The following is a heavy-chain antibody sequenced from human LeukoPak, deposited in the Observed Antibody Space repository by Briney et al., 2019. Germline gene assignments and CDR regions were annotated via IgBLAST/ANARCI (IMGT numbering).Heavy chain of an antibody. CDR2: IRSKANSYAT. D-gene: IGHD3-3*01. CDR3: TRSNYDFWSGNGRLLDY. V-gene: IGHV3-73*01. J-gene: IGHJ4*02. Sequence: GGSLRLSCAASGFTFSGSAMHWVRQASGKGLEWVGRIRSKANSYATAYAASVKGRFTISRDDSKNTEYLQMNSLKTEDTAVYYCTRSNYDFWSGNGRLLDYWGQGTLVTVSS. CDR1: GFTFSGSA.